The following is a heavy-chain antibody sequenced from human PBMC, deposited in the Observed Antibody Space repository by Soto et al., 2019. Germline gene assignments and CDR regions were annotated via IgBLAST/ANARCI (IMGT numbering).Heavy chain of an antibody. J-gene: IGHJ6*02. V-gene: IGHV4-31*03. Sequence: KASETLSLTCTVSGGSISSGGYYWSWIRQHPGKGLEWIGYIYYSGSTYDNPSLKSRVTISVDTSKNQFSLKLSSVTAADTAVYYCARGLGGLYYYYGMDVWGQGTTVTVSS. CDR3: ARGLGGLYYYYGMDV. CDR1: GGSISSGGYY. CDR2: IYYSGST. D-gene: IGHD3-16*01.